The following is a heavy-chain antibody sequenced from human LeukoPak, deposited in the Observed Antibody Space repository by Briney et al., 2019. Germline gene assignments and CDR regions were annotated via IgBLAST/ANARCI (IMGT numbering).Heavy chain of an antibody. D-gene: IGHD1-26*01. CDR1: GGTFSSYA. CDR3: ARDVSGSYDGYFDY. V-gene: IGHV1-69*05. J-gene: IGHJ4*02. Sequence: GSSVKVSCKASGGTFSSYAISWVRQAPGQGLEWMGGIIPIFGTANYAQKFQGRVTITRDTSASTAYMELSSLRSEDTAVYYCARDVSGSYDGYFDYWGQGTLVTVSS. CDR2: IIPIFGTA.